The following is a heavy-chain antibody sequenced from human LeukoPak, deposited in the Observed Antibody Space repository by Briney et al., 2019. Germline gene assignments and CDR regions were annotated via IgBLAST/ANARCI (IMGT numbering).Heavy chain of an antibody. V-gene: IGHV3-48*04. Sequence: GGSLRLSCAASGFTFSSYGMHWVRQAPGKGLEWVSYISSSGSTIYYADSVKGRFTISRDNAKNSLYLQMNSLRAEDTAVYYCAAHSNIAVAVLYFDYWGQGTLVTVSS. CDR2: ISSSGSTI. J-gene: IGHJ4*02. CDR3: AAHSNIAVAVLYFDY. D-gene: IGHD6-19*01. CDR1: GFTFSSYG.